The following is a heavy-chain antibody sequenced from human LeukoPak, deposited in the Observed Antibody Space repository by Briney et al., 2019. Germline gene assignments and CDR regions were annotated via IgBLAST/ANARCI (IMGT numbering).Heavy chain of an antibody. V-gene: IGHV3-74*01. CDR1: GFTFSSFG. CDR3: VRSGRGGAFDI. CDR2: IYSDGSRT. Sequence: GGSLRLSYAASGFTFSSFGMSWVRQGPGKGLVWVSRIYSDGSRTNYADSVKGRFTISGDNAKNTLYLQMNSLRAEDTAVYYCVRSGRGGAFDIWGQGTMVTVSS. J-gene: IGHJ3*02. D-gene: IGHD1-26*01.